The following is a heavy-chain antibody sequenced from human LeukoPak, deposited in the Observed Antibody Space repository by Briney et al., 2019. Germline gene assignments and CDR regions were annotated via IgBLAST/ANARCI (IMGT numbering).Heavy chain of an antibody. CDR2: ITYDGDTT. V-gene: IGHV3-30*18. CDR3: VKEQGSGSYRTADY. J-gene: IGHJ4*02. CDR1: GFTFSSCG. Sequence: GGSLRLSCAASGFTFSSCGMHWVRQAPGKGLERVAVITYDGDTTYFEDSVKGRFTVSRDTSKSTLYLQMNSLGAVDTAVYYCVKEQGSGSYRTADYWGQGTLVTVSS. D-gene: IGHD3-10*01.